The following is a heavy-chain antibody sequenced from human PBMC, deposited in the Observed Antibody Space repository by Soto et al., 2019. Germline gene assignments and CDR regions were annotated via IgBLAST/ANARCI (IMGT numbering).Heavy chain of an antibody. J-gene: IGHJ5*02. CDR1: GFSLSTSGVG. Sequence: QITLKESGPTLVKPTQTLTLTCTFSGFSLSTSGVGVGWIRQPPGKALEWLALIYWDDDKRYSPSLKSRLTITKDTSKNQVVLTMTNVDPVDTATYYCAHRPYTTGWYSGWFDPWGQGTLVTVSS. D-gene: IGHD6-19*01. CDR2: IYWDDDK. CDR3: AHRPYTTGWYSGWFDP. V-gene: IGHV2-5*02.